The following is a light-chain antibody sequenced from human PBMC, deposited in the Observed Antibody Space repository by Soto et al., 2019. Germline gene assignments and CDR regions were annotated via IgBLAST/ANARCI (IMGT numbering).Light chain of an antibody. CDR3: QHSGGIPVP. CDR2: GAS. CDR1: QSVSSSY. Sequence: LGDVLLSGKEGATLSCRASQSVSSSYIAWYQQRPGQTPSLLIYGASTRATGIPDRFSGSGSGTHFTLTISILEPGDFAVYYCQHSGGIPVPFGRGTRLEIK. V-gene: IGKV3-20*01. J-gene: IGKJ5*01.